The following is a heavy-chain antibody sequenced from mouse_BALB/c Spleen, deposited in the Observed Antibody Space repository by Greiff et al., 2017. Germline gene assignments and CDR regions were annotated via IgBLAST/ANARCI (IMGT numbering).Heavy chain of an antibody. V-gene: IGHV5-17*02. CDR2: ISSGSSTI. CDR3: ARSGYGNYPYAMDY. CDR1: GFTFSSFG. D-gene: IGHD2-10*02. J-gene: IGHJ4*01. Sequence: DVQLVESGGGLVQPGGSRKLSCAASGFTFSSFGMHWVRQAPEKGLEWVAYISSGSSTIYYADTVKGRFTISRDNPKNTLFLQMTSLRSEDTAMYYCARSGYGNYPYAMDYWGQGTLVTVSS.